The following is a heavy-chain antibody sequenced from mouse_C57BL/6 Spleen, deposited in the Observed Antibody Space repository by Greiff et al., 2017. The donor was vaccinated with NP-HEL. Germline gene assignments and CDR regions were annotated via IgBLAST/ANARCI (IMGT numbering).Heavy chain of an antibody. Sequence: QVQLQQPGAELVKPGASVKLSCKASGYTFTSYWMHWVKQRPGQGLEWIGMIHPNSGSTNYNEKFKSKATLTVDKSSSTAYMQLSSLTSEDSAVYYCARSPDYVWFAYWGQGTLVTVSA. CDR3: ARSPDYVWFAY. CDR2: IHPNSGST. D-gene: IGHD2-4*01. CDR1: GYTFTSYW. V-gene: IGHV1-64*01. J-gene: IGHJ3*01.